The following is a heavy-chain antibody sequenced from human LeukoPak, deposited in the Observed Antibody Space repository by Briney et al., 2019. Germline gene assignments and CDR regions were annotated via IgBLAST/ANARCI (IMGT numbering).Heavy chain of an antibody. CDR2: IRSKAYGGTT. CDR3: TRVKDTAMVNDY. CDR1: GFTFGDYA. J-gene: IGHJ4*02. V-gene: IGHV3-49*04. Sequence: PGRSLRLSCTASGFTFGDYAMSWVRQAPGKGLEWVGFIRSKAYGGTTEYAASVKGRFTISRDDSKSIAYLQMNSLKTEDTAVYYCTRVKDTAMVNDYWVQGTLVTVSS. D-gene: IGHD5-18*01.